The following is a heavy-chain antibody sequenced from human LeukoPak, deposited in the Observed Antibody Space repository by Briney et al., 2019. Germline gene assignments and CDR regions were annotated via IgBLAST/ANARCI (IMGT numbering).Heavy chain of an antibody. CDR2: IYDSGIT. J-gene: IGHJ6*03. CDR1: GGSFSGYY. V-gene: IGHV4-59*01. CDR3: ARTRGDFRYFYYYYYMDV. Sequence: KASETLSLTCAVYGGSFSGYYWSWIRQPPGKGLEWIGYIYDSGITYYNPSLKSRVTISVDTSENQFSLKLSSVTAADTAVYYCARTRGDFRYFYYYYYMDVWGKGTTVTISS. D-gene: IGHD3-9*01.